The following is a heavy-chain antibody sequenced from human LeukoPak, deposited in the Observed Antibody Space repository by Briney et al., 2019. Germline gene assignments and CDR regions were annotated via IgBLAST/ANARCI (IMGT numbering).Heavy chain of an antibody. CDR1: GYSISSGYY. CDR3: ARHLDTAMVFDY. J-gene: IGHJ4*02. CDR2: IYHSGST. Sequence: SETLSLTCAVSGYSISSGYYWGWIRQPPGKGLEWIGSIYHSGSTYYNPSLKSRVTISVDTSKNQFSLKLSSVTAADTAVYYCARHLDTAMVFDYWGQGTLVTVSS. V-gene: IGHV4-38-2*01. D-gene: IGHD5-18*01.